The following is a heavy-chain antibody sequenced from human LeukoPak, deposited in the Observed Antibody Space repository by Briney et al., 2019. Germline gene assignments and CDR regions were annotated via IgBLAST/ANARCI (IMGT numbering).Heavy chain of an antibody. CDR2: INPNSGGT. Sequence: ASVKVSCKASGYTFTGYYMHWVRQAPGQGLEWMGWINPNSGGTNYAQKFQGRVTMTRDTSISTAYMELSRLRSDDTAVYYCARASEDGSGSVDYWGQGTPVTVSS. V-gene: IGHV1-2*02. J-gene: IGHJ4*02. CDR3: ARASEDGSGSVDY. D-gene: IGHD3-10*01. CDR1: GYTFTGYY.